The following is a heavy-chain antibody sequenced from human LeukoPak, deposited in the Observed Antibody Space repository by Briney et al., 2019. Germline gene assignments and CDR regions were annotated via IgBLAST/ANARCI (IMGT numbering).Heavy chain of an antibody. CDR3: ARGAIRRVDAFDI. J-gene: IGHJ3*02. D-gene: IGHD3-3*02. CDR2: MYHSGST. Sequence: SETLSLTCAVSGFSISRGYYWAWIRQPPGKGLEWIATMYHSGSTFYKPSLKSRVTISVDTSKNQFSLKLSSVTAADTAVYYCARGAIRRVDAFDIWGQGTMVTVSS. V-gene: IGHV4-38-2*01. CDR1: GFSISRGYY.